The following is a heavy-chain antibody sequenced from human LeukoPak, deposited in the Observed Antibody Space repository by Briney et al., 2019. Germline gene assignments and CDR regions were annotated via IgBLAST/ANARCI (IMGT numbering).Heavy chain of an antibody. D-gene: IGHD4-11*01. CDR3: ARVGYSNSPSGYFDY. J-gene: IGHJ4*02. CDR2: INHSGST. Sequence: SETLSLTCAVYGGSFSGYYWSWIRQPPGKGLEWIGEINHSGSTNYNPSLKSRVTISVDTSKNQFSLKLSSVTAEDTAVYYCARVGYSNSPSGYFDYWGQGTLVTVSS. CDR1: GGSFSGYY. V-gene: IGHV4-34*01.